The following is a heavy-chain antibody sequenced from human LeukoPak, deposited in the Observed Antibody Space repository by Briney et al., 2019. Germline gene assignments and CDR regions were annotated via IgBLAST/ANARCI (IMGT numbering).Heavy chain of an antibody. CDR3: ARGLSRCSSGNCYESNWLDS. CDR2: IYAGNGNT. CDR1: GYTFTSYA. V-gene: IGHV1-3*01. J-gene: IGHJ5*01. Sequence: ASVKVSCKASGYTFTSYAMHWVRQAPGQRLEWMRWIYAGNGNTKYSQKFQGRVTMARSTSVSTAYMELSSLTSEDTAVYYCARGLSRCSSGNCYESNWLDSWGQGTLVTVSS. D-gene: IGHD2-2*01.